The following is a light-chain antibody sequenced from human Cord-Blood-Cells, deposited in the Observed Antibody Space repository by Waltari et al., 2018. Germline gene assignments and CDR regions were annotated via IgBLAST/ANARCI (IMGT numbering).Light chain of an antibody. V-gene: IGLV2-14*01. CDR3: SSYPSSSTCV. Sequence: QSALTQPASVSGSPGQSITISCTGTSSDAGGYNYVSWYQQHPGQAPKLSIYDVSQRPSGVSNRFSGSKSGNTASLTISGLQAEDEADYYCSSYPSSSTCVFGGGTKLTVL. CDR1: SSDAGGYNY. CDR2: DVS. J-gene: IGLJ3*02.